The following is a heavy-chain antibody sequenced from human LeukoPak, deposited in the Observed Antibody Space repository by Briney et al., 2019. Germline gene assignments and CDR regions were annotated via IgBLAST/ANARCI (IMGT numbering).Heavy chain of an antibody. V-gene: IGHV1-2*02. CDR2: INPNNGDA. Sequence: ASVKVSCKASGYTFVAYFMHWVRQAPGQGLEWMGWINPNNGDADSAQKFKGRVTMTRDTSISTVYMELTRLTSDDTAVYFCARDGALWVGDFTFYFDSWGQGSLVTVSS. D-gene: IGHD3-10*01. J-gene: IGHJ4*02. CDR3: ARDGALWVGDFTFYFDS. CDR1: GYTFVAYF.